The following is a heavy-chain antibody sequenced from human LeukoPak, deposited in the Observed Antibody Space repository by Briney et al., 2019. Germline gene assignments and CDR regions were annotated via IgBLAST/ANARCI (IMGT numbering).Heavy chain of an antibody. CDR3: ARRSGTLTPVNLIIFDY. V-gene: IGHV4-4*02. D-gene: IGHD1-1*01. J-gene: IGHJ4*02. CDR1: GGSISSGDW. Sequence: PSETLSLTCAISGGSISSGDWWSWVRQAPGKGLEWIGEIYHSGSTTYSPSLRSRVTISVDRSKKQFSLKLSSVTAADTAVYYCARRSGTLTPVNLIIFDYWGPGMLVTVSS. CDR2: IYHSGST.